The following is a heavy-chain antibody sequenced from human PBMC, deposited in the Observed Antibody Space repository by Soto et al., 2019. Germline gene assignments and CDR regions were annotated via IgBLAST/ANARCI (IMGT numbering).Heavy chain of an antibody. V-gene: IGHV3-64*01. CDR2: ISSNGGST. D-gene: IGHD6-19*01. J-gene: IGHJ4*02. CDR3: ATEYDGRGWYIY. Sequence: GGSLRLSCAASGFTFSSYAMHWVRQAPGKGLEYVSAISSNGGSTYYANSVKGRFTISRDNSKNTLYLQMGSVRAEDMAVYYCATEYDGRGWYIYWGQGTLVTVSS. CDR1: GFTFSSYA.